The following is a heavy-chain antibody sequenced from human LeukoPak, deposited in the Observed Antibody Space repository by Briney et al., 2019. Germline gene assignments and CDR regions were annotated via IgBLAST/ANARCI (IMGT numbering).Heavy chain of an antibody. Sequence: GGSLRLSCAASGFSFSSYAVHWVRQAPGKGLEWVAAISYDGSNEYYADSVEGRFTISRDNSKNTLYLQMNSLRAEDTAVYYCAKARGSYYYDSSGPFDYWGQGTLVTVSS. CDR1: GFSFSSYA. V-gene: IGHV3-30*04. J-gene: IGHJ4*02. CDR3: AKARGSYYYDSSGPFDY. CDR2: ISYDGSNE. D-gene: IGHD3-22*01.